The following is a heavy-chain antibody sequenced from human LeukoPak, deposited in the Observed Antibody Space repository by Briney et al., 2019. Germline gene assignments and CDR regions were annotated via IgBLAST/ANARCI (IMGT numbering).Heavy chain of an antibody. CDR3: ARGDNSGWYFFDY. V-gene: IGHV5-51*01. Sequence: KGGESLKISCKASGYTFTDHWIVWVRQMPGKGLEWMGIIYPGDSDTRYSPSFQGQVTISADKSISTAYLQWRNLQAPDTAMYYCARGDNSGWYFFDYWGQGTLVTVSS. J-gene: IGHJ4*02. D-gene: IGHD6-19*01. CDR2: IYPGDSDT. CDR1: GYTFTDHW.